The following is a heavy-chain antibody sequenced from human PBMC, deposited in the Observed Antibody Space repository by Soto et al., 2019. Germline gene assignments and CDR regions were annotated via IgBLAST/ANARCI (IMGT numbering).Heavy chain of an antibody. Sequence: QVQLVQSGAEVKKPGSSVKVSCKASGGTFSSYAISWVRQAPGQGLEWMGGIIPIFGTANYAQKFQGRVTITADESTSTAYMELSSLRSEDTAVYYCARRSPLNDYGYYGLWFDPWGQGTLVTVSS. J-gene: IGHJ5*02. D-gene: IGHD4-17*01. CDR3: ARRSPLNDYGYYGLWFDP. V-gene: IGHV1-69*01. CDR1: GGTFSSYA. CDR2: IIPIFGTA.